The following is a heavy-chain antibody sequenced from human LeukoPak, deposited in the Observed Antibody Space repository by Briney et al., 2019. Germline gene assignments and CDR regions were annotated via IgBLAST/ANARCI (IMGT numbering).Heavy chain of an antibody. CDR3: AREVGDDIVVVPAAMGA. D-gene: IGHD2-2*01. V-gene: IGHV1-69*13. J-gene: IGHJ5*02. CDR2: IIPIFGTA. Sequence: ASVKVSCKASGYTFTGYYMHWVRQAPGQGLEWMGGIIPIFGTANYAQKFQGRVTITADESTSTAYMELSSLRSEDTAVYYCAREVGDDIVVVPAAMGAWGQGTLVTVSS. CDR1: GYTFTGYY.